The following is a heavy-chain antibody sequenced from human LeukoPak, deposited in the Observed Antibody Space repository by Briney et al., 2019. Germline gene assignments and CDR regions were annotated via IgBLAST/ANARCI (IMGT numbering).Heavy chain of an antibody. V-gene: IGHV3-23*01. J-gene: IGHJ1*01. D-gene: IGHD6-6*01. CDR3: ARETGEYSSSLEYFQH. Sequence: GGSLRLSCAASGFIFSSYVMSWVRQAPGKGLEWVSGISGSGDSTYYADSVKGRFTVSRDNSKNTLYVQMNSLRAEDTAVYYCARETGEYSSSLEYFQHWGQGTLVTVSS. CDR1: GFIFSSYV. CDR2: ISGSGDST.